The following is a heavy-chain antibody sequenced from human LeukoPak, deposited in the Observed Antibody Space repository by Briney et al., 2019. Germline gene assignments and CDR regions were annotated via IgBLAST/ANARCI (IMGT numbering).Heavy chain of an antibody. CDR3: ASRRVTFDY. D-gene: IGHD4-23*01. V-gene: IGHV1-69*02. J-gene: IGHJ4*02. CDR1: GGTFSSYT. CDR2: XXXXXXXX. Sequence: SVKVSCKASGGTFSSYTISWVRQAPGQGLXXXXXXXXXXXXXXYXXXXXXXXXITADKSTSTAYMELSSLRSEDTAVYYCASRRVTFDYWGQGTLVTVSS.